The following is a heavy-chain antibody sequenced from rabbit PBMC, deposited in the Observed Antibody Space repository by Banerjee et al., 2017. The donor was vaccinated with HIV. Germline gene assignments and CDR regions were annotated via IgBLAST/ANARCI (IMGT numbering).Heavy chain of an antibody. J-gene: IGHJ4*01. Sequence: QQQLEESGGGLVTPGGSLTLTCTASGFSLSSYGMSWVRQAPGKGLEWIACINTSSGNTVYASWAKGRFTISKTSSTTVTLQMTSLTAADTATYFCARDLAGVIGWNFNLWGQGTLVTVS. V-gene: IGHV1S45*01. CDR3: ARDLAGVIGWNFNL. CDR2: INTSSGNT. D-gene: IGHD4-1*01. CDR1: GFSLSSYG.